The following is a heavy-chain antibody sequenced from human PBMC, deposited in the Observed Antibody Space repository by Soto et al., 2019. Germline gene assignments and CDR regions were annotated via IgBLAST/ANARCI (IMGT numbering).Heavy chain of an antibody. J-gene: IGHJ4*02. D-gene: IGHD6-19*01. Sequence: ASVKVSCKASGYTFTGYYMHWVRQAPGQGLEWMGWINPNSGGTNYAQTFQGRVTMTRDTSISTAYMELSRLRSDDTAVYYCASELGEAVDGIRDFDYWGQGTLVTVSS. V-gene: IGHV1-2*02. CDR3: ASELGEAVDGIRDFDY. CDR1: GYTFTGYY. CDR2: INPNSGGT.